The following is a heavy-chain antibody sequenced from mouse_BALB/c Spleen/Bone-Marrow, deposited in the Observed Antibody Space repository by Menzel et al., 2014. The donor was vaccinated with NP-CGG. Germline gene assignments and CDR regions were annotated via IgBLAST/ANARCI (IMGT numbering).Heavy chain of an antibody. Sequence: VKLQESGAELMKPGASVKISCKATGYTFSTYWIEWVKQRPGHGLEWIGEVLPGSGSTNYNEKFKGKATFTADTSSNTAYIQLSSLTSEDSAVYYCARWGSSRAMDYWGQGTSVIVSS. V-gene: IGHV1-9*01. J-gene: IGHJ4*01. CDR2: VLPGSGST. D-gene: IGHD3-1*01. CDR3: ARWGSSRAMDY. CDR1: GYTFSTYW.